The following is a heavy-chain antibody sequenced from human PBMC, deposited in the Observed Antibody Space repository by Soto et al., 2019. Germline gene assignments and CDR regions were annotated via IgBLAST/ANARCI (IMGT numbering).Heavy chain of an antibody. CDR1: GGSISSGDYY. D-gene: IGHD1-26*01. CDR2: IHYSGST. J-gene: IGHJ5*02. CDR3: ARDNRLLVGVNRCGPAIWFDP. Sequence: SETLSLTCTVSGGSISSGDYYLTWIRQLPGMGLEWIGYIHYSGSTYYNPSLKSRVTISVDTSKNKFSLKLSSVTAAETAVYYCARDNRLLVGVNRCGPAIWFDPWAQGTLVTVSS. V-gene: IGHV4-31*02.